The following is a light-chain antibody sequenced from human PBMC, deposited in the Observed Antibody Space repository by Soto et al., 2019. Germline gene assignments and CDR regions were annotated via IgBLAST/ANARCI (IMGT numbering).Light chain of an antibody. J-gene: IGKJ1*01. Sequence: IVLTQSPATLSLSPGESATLSCRASQSVSSSYLAWYQQKHGQAPRLLIYGASTRATGIPDRFSGSGSGTDFTLTISRLEPEDFAVYYCQQYGNSPRTFGQGTKVEIK. CDR1: QSVSSSY. V-gene: IGKV3-20*01. CDR2: GAS. CDR3: QQYGNSPRT.